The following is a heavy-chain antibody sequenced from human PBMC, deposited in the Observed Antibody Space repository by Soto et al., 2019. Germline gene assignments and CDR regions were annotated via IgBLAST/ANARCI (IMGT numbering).Heavy chain of an antibody. CDR3: ARESEDLTSNFDY. CDR1: GFTCTRYS. Sequence: SRWSLRLSCAASGFTCTRYSMNWFRQAPGKGLEWVSSISSTTNYIYYGDSMKGRFTISRDNAKNSLYLEMNSLRAEDTAVYYCARESEDLTSNFDYWGQGTLVTVSS. J-gene: IGHJ4*02. CDR2: ISSTTNYI. V-gene: IGHV3-21*06.